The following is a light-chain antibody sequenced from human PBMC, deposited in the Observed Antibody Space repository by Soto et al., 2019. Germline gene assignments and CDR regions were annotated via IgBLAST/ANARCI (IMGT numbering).Light chain of an antibody. V-gene: IGKV3-11*01. J-gene: IGKJ4*01. CDR2: EES. Sequence: EIVLTQSPATLSLSPGERATLSCRASQSVGNNLAWYQQKPGQAPLLLLYEESTRATGIPARFSGSGSGTDFTLTISSLEPEDFAVYYCQPHANWPLNFGGGTKVEIK. CDR1: QSVGNN. CDR3: QPHANWPLN.